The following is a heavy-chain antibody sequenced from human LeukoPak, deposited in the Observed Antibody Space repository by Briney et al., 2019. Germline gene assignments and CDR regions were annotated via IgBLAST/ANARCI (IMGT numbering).Heavy chain of an antibody. V-gene: IGHV4-34*01. CDR1: GGSFSGYY. CDR2: INHSGST. CDR3: ARRIVEYYYDSSGYYYVGAFDI. J-gene: IGHJ3*02. Sequence: SETLSLTCAVYGGSFSGYYWSWIRQPPGKGLEWIGEINHSGSTNYNPSLKSRVTISVDTSKNQFPLKLSSVTAADTAVYYCARRIVEYYYDSSGYYYVGAFDIWGQGTMVTVSS. D-gene: IGHD3-22*01.